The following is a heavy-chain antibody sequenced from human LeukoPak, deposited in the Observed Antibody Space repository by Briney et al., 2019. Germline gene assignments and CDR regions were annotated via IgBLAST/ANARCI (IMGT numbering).Heavy chain of an antibody. D-gene: IGHD3-22*01. J-gene: IGHJ4*02. CDR2: IYSGGST. CDR1: GFTVSSNY. V-gene: IGHV3-66*02. Sequence: GGSLRLSCAASGFTVSSNYMSWVRQAPGKGLEWVSVIYSGGSTYYADSLKGRFTISRDNSKNTLYLQMNSLRAEDTAVYYCARDGDYYDSSGYGLFDYWGQGTLVTVSS. CDR3: ARDGDYYDSSGYGLFDY.